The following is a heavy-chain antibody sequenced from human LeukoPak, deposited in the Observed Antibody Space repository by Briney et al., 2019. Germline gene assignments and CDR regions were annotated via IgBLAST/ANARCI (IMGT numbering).Heavy chain of an antibody. D-gene: IGHD2-2*01. J-gene: IGHJ5*02. Sequence: SETLSLTCTVSGGSISSYYWSWIRQPAGKGLEWIGRIYTSGSTYYNPSLKSRVTMSVDTSKNQFSLKLSSVTAADTAVYYCARDLITYCSSTSCYRFDPWGQGTLVTVSS. CDR3: ARDLITYCSSTSCYRFDP. CDR2: IYTSGST. CDR1: GGSISSYY. V-gene: IGHV4-4*07.